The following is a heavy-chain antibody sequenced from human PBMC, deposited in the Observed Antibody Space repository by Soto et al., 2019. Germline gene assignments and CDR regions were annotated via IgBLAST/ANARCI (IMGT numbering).Heavy chain of an antibody. CDR1: GGSISSSSYY. D-gene: IGHD3-22*01. CDR2: IYYSGST. J-gene: IGHJ4*02. Sequence: QLQLQESGPGLVKPSETLSLTCTVSGGSISSSSYYWGWIRQPPGKGLEWIGSIYYSGSTYYNPSLKSRVTISVDTSNNESSLKQSSVTDAYTAVYYCAGRPSGEYYCASSGYSDYWGQGTLVTVSS. V-gene: IGHV4-39*01. CDR3: AGRPSGEYYCASSGYSDY.